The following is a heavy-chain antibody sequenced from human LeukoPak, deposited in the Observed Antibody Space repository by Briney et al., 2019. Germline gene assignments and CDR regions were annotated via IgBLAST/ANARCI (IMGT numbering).Heavy chain of an antibody. CDR3: AREMSDTVTCGWYFDL. Sequence: HAGGSLRLSCAASGLSFSSYDMHWVRQATGKGLEWVSAIGTKGDTYYSDSVRGRFTISRENGKNSLYLQMNSLSAGDTAVYYCAREMSDTVTCGWYFDLWGRGTLVTVSS. J-gene: IGHJ2*01. D-gene: IGHD4-17*01. CDR2: IGTKGDT. CDR1: GLSFSSYD. V-gene: IGHV3-13*01.